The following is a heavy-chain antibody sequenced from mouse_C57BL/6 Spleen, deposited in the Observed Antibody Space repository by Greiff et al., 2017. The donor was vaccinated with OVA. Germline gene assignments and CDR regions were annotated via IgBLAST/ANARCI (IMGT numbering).Heavy chain of an antibody. D-gene: IGHD1-1*01. CDR3: ARRGFITTVVGGNFDY. V-gene: IGHV1-18*01. J-gene: IGHJ2*01. CDR2: INPNNGGT. Sequence: EVQLQQSGPELVKPGASVKIPCKASGYTFTDYNMDWVKQSHGKSLEWIGDINPNNGGTIYNQKFKGKATLTVDKSSSTAYMELRSLTSEDTAVYYCARRGFITTVVGGNFDYWGQGTTLTVSS. CDR1: GYTFTDYN.